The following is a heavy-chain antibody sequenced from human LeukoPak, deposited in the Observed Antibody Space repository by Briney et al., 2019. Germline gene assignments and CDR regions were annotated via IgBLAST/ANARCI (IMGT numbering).Heavy chain of an antibody. Sequence: GGSLRLSCAASGFTFSSYSMNWVRQAPGKGLEWVSSISSSSSYIYYADSVKGRFTISRDNAKNSLYLQMNSLRAEDTALYYCARGLYSGSYRHVDYWGQGTLVTVSS. CDR1: GFTFSSYS. V-gene: IGHV3-21*04. CDR2: ISSSSSYI. J-gene: IGHJ4*02. CDR3: ARGLYSGSYRHVDY. D-gene: IGHD1-26*01.